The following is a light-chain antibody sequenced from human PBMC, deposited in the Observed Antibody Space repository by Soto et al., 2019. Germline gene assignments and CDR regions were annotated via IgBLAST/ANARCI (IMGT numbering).Light chain of an antibody. J-gene: IGKJ2*01. CDR3: QQYGGSSPMHT. Sequence: ENVLTQSPGTLSLSPGERATLSCRASQSVTSAHLAWYQQKPGQPPRLLISGASSRATGIPDRFSGSGSGTDFILTISRLEPEDFAVYYCQQYGGSSPMHTFGQGTKLELK. CDR2: GAS. CDR1: QSVTSAH. V-gene: IGKV3-20*01.